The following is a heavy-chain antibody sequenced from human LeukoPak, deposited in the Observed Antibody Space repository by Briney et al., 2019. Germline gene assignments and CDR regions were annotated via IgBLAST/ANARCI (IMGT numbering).Heavy chain of an antibody. CDR3: AKDIGYDILTGPKTLDY. CDR1: GFTFDDYA. J-gene: IGHJ4*02. V-gene: IGHV3-9*03. Sequence: PGRSLRLSYAASGFTFDDYAMHWVRQAPGKGLEWVSGISWNSGSIGYADSVKGRFTISRDNAKNTLYLQMNSLRAEDMALYYCAKDIGYDILTGPKTLDYWGQGTLVTVSS. CDR2: ISWNSGSI. D-gene: IGHD3-9*01.